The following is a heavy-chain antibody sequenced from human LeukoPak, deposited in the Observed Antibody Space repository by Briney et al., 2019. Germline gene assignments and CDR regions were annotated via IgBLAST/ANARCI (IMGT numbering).Heavy chain of an antibody. Sequence: TGGSLRLSCAASGFTFSSYSMNWVRQAPGKGLEWVSFISSSRSYIYYADSVKGRFTISRDNAKNSLYLQMNSLRAEDTAVYYCARVVVAAAGVLDYYYYYMDVWGKGTTVTVSS. CDR2: ISSSRSYI. D-gene: IGHD6-13*01. V-gene: IGHV3-21*01. J-gene: IGHJ6*03. CDR3: ARVVVAAAGVLDYYYYYMDV. CDR1: GFTFSSYS.